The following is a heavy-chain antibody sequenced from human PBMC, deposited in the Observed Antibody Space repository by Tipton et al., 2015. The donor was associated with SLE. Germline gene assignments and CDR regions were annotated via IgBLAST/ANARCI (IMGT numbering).Heavy chain of an antibody. CDR1: GVSISSNF. CDR3: SRDTYCYGSGNSYTDVFDI. CDR2: MYYTGST. V-gene: IGHV4-59*01. D-gene: IGHD3-10*01. Sequence: LRLSCTVSGVSISSNFWSWIRQPPGKGLEWVGHMYYTGSTIYNPSLNSRVTITVNTSKNQFPLKLSSVPAADTAVDYCSRDTYCYGSGNSYTDVFDIWGLGAMGTGSS. J-gene: IGHJ3*02.